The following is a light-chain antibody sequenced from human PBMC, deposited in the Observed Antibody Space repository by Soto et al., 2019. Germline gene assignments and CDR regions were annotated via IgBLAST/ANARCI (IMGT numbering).Light chain of an antibody. V-gene: IGLV2-23*01. J-gene: IGLJ1*01. CDR3: YTYAGGSTYL. Sequence: QSALTQPASVSGSPGQSITTSCTGTSSVVGSYSLLSWYQHHPGKAPKLIIYEDIKGPSGVSNRFSGSKSGNTASLRISGLQAEDEAYYYCYTYAGGSTYLFGTGTKVTVL. CDR2: EDI. CDR1: SSVVGSYSL.